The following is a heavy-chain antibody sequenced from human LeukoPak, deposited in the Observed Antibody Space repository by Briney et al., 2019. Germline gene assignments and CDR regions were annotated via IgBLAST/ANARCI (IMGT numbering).Heavy chain of an antibody. D-gene: IGHD2-2*01. Sequence: GGSLRLSCAASGFTFSSYWMHWVRQAPGKGLVWVSRINSDGSSTSYADSVKGRFTISRDNSKNTLYLQMNSLRAEDTAVYYCARAMSVVVPAAMMRFENYYYYYMDVWGKGTTVTVSS. J-gene: IGHJ6*03. V-gene: IGHV3-74*01. CDR2: INSDGSST. CDR3: ARAMSVVVPAAMMRFENYYYYYMDV. CDR1: GFTFSSYW.